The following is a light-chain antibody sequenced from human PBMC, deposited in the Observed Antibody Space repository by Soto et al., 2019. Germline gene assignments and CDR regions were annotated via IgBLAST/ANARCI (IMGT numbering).Light chain of an antibody. CDR1: QSISSY. Sequence: DIQMTQSPSSLSASVGDRVTITCRASQSISSYLNWYQQKPGKAPKLLIYDVSSLESGVPSRFRGSGSGTEFSLTISSLQPGDSATYYCLQHDSNVWTFGQGTKVDIK. J-gene: IGKJ1*01. V-gene: IGKV1-39*01. CDR2: DVS. CDR3: LQHDSNVWT.